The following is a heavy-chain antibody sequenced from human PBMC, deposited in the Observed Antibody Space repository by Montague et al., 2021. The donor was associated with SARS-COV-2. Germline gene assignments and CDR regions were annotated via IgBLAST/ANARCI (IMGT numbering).Heavy chain of an antibody. D-gene: IGHD4-17*01. CDR1: GGSISSYS. Sequence: SETLSLTCTVSGGSISSYSWSWIRQPPGTGLEWIGYIYYSWSTNYIPSLTSRVTISVGSSKNQFALKLSSVSAADTAVYYCASVGAYGDYPTPPTFADWGRGTLVTVFS. CDR2: IYYSWST. CDR3: ASVGAYGDYPTPPTFAD. V-gene: IGHV4-59*01. J-gene: IGHJ4*02.